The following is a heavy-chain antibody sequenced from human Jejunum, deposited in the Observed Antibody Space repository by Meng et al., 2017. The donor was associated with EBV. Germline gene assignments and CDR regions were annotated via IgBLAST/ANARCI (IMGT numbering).Heavy chain of an antibody. V-gene: IGHV1-2*06. CDR3: ARDYSDSSRQGY. CDR1: GYTFTGYF. D-gene: IGHD3-22*01. CDR2: INPNSGGT. J-gene: IGHJ4*02. Sequence: GQLVQAGAEVKQPGASVRVSCKASGYTFTGYFIHWVRQAPGQGLEWMGRINPNSGGTSYTQKFQGRVTMTRDTSITTAYMELSRLGSDDTAVYYCARDYSDSSRQGYWGQGTLVTASS.